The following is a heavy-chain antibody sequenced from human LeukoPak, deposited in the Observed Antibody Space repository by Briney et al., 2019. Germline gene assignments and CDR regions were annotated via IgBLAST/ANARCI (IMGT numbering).Heavy chain of an antibody. CDR1: DEVITSNNW. Sequence: SETLSLTCTVSDEVITSNNWWSWVRQSPGKGLEWIGEIFHSGTTRYKASLESRVTMLLDTSKNQFSLKLSSVTAADTAVYYCARDSRALPFDYWGQGTLVTVSS. V-gene: IGHV4-4*02. J-gene: IGHJ4*02. CDR3: ARDSRALPFDY. CDR2: IFHSGTT. D-gene: IGHD2-21*02.